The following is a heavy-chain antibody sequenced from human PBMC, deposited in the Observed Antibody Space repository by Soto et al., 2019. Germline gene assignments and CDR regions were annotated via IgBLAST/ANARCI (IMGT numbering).Heavy chain of an antibody. CDR1: GYTFTSYY. Sequence: ASVKVSCKASGYTFTSYYMHWVRQAPGQGLEWMGIINPSGGNTSYAQKLQGRVTMTTDTSTSTAYMELRSLRSDDTAVYYCASSGYCTNGVCYTLFDPWGQGTLVTVSS. V-gene: IGHV1-46*01. D-gene: IGHD2-8*01. CDR2: INPSGGNT. CDR3: ASSGYCTNGVCYTLFDP. J-gene: IGHJ5*02.